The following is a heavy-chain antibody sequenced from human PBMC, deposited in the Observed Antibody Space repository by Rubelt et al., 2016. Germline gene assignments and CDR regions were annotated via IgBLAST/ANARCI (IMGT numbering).Heavy chain of an antibody. CDR2: VYYGGGT. CDR1: RGAISSYY. D-gene: IGHD6-6*01. Sequence: QLQLQESGPGLVKPSETLSLTCFVSRGAISSYYWSWIRQSPVKGLEWIGYVYYGGGTEYNPSLKSRVTISIATPKNQISPELTSVTVADTAVYYCGRSPPSSSSDPDYWGQGTLVTVSS. V-gene: IGHV4-59*01. J-gene: IGHJ4*02. CDR3: GRSPPSSSSDPDY.